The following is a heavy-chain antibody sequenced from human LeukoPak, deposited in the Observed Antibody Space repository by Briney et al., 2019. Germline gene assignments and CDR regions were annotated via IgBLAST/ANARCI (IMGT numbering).Heavy chain of an antibody. Sequence: PGGSLRLSCAASGFTFNNFAMSWVRQAPGKGLEWVANIKQDGTEKYYVDSVKGRFTISRDNAKNSLYLQMNSLRAEDTAVYYCARAYYDFWSGYPSPGSGAFDIWGQGTMVTVSS. CDR3: ARAYYDFWSGYPSPGSGAFDI. CDR1: GFTFNNFA. V-gene: IGHV3-7*01. CDR2: IKQDGTEK. J-gene: IGHJ3*02. D-gene: IGHD3-3*01.